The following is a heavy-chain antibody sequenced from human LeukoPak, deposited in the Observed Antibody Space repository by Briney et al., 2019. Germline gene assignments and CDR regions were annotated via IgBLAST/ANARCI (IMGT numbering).Heavy chain of an antibody. J-gene: IGHJ4*02. D-gene: IGHD3-9*01. V-gene: IGHV3-23*01. CDR1: GFTFSSHV. CDR2: LSATSSAI. Sequence: GGSLRLSCAASGFTFSSHVMSWVRQAPGKGLEWVSGLSATSSAIYYADSVKGRFTISRDNSKNTLYLQMNSLRAEDTAVYYCAKPLNYDILTGYDYWGQGTLVTVSS. CDR3: AKPLNYDILTGYDY.